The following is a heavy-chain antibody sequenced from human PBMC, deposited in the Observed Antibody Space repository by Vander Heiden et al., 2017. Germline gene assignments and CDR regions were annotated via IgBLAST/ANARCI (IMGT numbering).Heavy chain of an antibody. CDR2: FDPEDGEA. D-gene: IGHD3-22*01. CDR1: GYTFTVLS. CDR3: ATRISYYYDTSGDYWNY. V-gene: IGHV1-24*01. J-gene: IGHJ4*02. Sequence: QVQLVQSGAEVKKPGALVKVSCKVSGYTFTVLSIHWVRQAPGKGLEWMGGFDPEDGEAIYAQKFQGRLTMTEDTSTDTAYMELSSLRSEDTAVYYCATRISYYYDTSGDYWNYWGQGALVTVSS.